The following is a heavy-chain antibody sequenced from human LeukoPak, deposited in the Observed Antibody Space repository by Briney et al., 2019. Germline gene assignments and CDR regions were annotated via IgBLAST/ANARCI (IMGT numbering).Heavy chain of an antibody. Sequence: EASVKVSCQASGYTFSDHGILWVRPAPGQGLEWVGWISAVNGDTKSARSVQGRLALTTDITTNTAFMELRSLRSDDTALYFCLRDISTAAFDSWGQGTLITVSS. CDR3: LRDISTAAFDS. J-gene: IGHJ5*01. D-gene: IGHD6-13*01. CDR1: GYTFSDHG. CDR2: ISAVNGDT. V-gene: IGHV1-18*01.